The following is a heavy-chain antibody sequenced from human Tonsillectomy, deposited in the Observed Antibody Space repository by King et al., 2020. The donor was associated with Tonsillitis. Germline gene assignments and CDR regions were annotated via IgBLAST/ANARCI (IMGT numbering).Heavy chain of an antibody. V-gene: IGHV4-31*03. D-gene: IGHD2-2*01. CDR1: CGSVSSVAYH. J-gene: IGHJ5*02. CDR3: ARGWGYCTSTSCYPSWFDP. Sequence: VQLQESGPGLVKPSQTLSLTCTVSCGSVSSVAYHWTWFRHHPGKGLDYIGYIYDSGSTYYNPSLKSRVTISLDTSKNQFSLKLRSVTAADTAVYYCARGWGYCTSTSCYPSWFDPWGQGTLVTVSS. CDR2: IYDSGST.